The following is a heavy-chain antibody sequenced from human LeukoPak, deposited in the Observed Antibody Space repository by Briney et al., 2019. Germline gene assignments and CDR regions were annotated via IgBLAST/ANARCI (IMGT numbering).Heavy chain of an antibody. J-gene: IGHJ4*02. CDR3: AKTYVDTTFFDY. D-gene: IGHD5-18*01. Sequence: GGSLRLSCAASGFTFSSYAMNWVRQAPGKGLEWVSAISGGGGTTYYADSVRGRFTISRDNSKNTLYLQMNSLRAEDTAVYYCAKTYVDTTFFDYWGQGTLATVSS. V-gene: IGHV3-23*01. CDR2: ISGGGGTT. CDR1: GFTFSSYA.